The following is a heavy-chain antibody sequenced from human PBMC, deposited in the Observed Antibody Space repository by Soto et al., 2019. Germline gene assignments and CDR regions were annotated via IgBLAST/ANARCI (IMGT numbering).Heavy chain of an antibody. CDR2: IIPIFGTA. CDR3: AKAEGSSYGTEYSQH. V-gene: IGHV1-69*06. J-gene: IGHJ1*01. CDR1: GGTFSSYA. D-gene: IGHD6-13*01. Sequence: SVKVSCKASGGTFSSYAISWVRQAPGQGLEWMGGIIPIFGTANYAQKFQGRVTITADKSTSTAYMELSSLRSEDTAVYYCAKAEGSSYGTEYSQHWGQGTLVTVS.